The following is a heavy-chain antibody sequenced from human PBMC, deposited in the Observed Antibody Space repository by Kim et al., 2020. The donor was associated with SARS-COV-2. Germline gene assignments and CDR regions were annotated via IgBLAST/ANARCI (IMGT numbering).Heavy chain of an antibody. V-gene: IGHV3-74*01. J-gene: IGHJ3*02. CDR3: ARGLPGTTGDEALDI. D-gene: IGHD1-1*01. Sequence: DSVKGRFTISRDNAKNTLYLQRNSLRAEETAVYYCARGLPGTTGDEALDIWGQGTMVTVSS.